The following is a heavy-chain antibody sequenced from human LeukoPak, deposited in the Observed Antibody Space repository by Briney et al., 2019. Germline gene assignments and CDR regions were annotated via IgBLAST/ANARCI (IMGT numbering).Heavy chain of an antibody. J-gene: IGHJ3*02. CDR2: ISSNGGST. V-gene: IGHV3-64*01. Sequence: GGSLRLSCAASGFTFSSYAMHWVRQAPGKGLEYVSAISSNGGSTYYANSVKGRFTTSRDNSKNTLYLQMGSLRAEDMAVYYCARVRSVGGNPHAFNIWGQGTMVTVSS. CDR3: ARVRSVGGNPHAFNI. CDR1: GFTFSSYA. D-gene: IGHD4-23*01.